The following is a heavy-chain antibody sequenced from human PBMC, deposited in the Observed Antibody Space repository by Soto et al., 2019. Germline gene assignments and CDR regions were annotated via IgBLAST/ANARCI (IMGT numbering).Heavy chain of an antibody. D-gene: IGHD5-12*01. V-gene: IGHV3-30*03. J-gene: IGHJ4*02. CDR3: ARAPRGFSAYDASLQIDS. CDR2: ISNDGSDK. CDR1: ESTFSNSG. Sequence: QVQLVESGGGVVQPGRSLRLSCAASESTFSNSGMHWVRQAPGKGLKWVAVISNDGSDKYYADSVKGRLTISRENSKKTLFLQMNSLRTEDTAVYYCARAPRGFSAYDASLQIDSWGQGTLVTVSS.